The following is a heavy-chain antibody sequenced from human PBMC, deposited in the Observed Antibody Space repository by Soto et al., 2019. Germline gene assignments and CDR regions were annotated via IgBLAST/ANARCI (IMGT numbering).Heavy chain of an antibody. Sequence: SETLSLTCTVSGGSISSGGYYWSWIRQHPGKGLEWIGYIYYSGSTYYNPSLKSRVTISVDTSKNQFSLKLSSVTAADTAVYYCARGIAAAGTRWFDPWGQGTLVTVS. CDR1: GGSISSGGYY. V-gene: IGHV4-31*03. D-gene: IGHD6-13*01. CDR3: ARGIAAAGTRWFDP. CDR2: IYYSGST. J-gene: IGHJ5*02.